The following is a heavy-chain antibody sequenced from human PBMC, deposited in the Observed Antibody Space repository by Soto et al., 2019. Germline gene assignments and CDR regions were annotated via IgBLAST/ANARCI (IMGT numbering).Heavy chain of an antibody. D-gene: IGHD5-18*01. CDR1: GFTFSSYG. J-gene: IGHJ6*02. CDR3: ARGIQLWKRAHYYGMDV. V-gene: IGHV3-33*01. CDR2: IWYDGSNK. Sequence: PGGSLRLSCAASGFTFSSYGMHWVRQAPGKGLEWVAVIWYDGSNKYYADSVKGRFTISRDNSKNTLYLQMNSLRAEDTAVYYCARGIQLWKRAHYYGMDVWGQGTTVTVSS.